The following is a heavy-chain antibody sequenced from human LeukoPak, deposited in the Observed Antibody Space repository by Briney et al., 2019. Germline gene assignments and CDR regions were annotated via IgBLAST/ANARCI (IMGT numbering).Heavy chain of an antibody. J-gene: IGHJ4*02. CDR3: ARGTYYDFWSGYYTSGRSFDY. V-gene: IGHV3-64*01. D-gene: IGHD3-3*01. CDR2: ISSNGGST. Sequence: GGSLRLSCAASGFTFSSYWMSWVRQAPGKGLEYVSAISSNGGSTYYANSVKGRFTISRDNSKNTLYLQMGSLRAEDMAVYYCARGTYYDFWSGYYTSGRSFDYWGQGTLVTVSS. CDR1: GFTFSSYW.